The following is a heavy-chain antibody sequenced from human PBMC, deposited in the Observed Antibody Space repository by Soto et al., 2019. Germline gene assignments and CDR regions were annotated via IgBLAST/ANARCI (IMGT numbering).Heavy chain of an antibody. Sequence: ASVKVSCKASGYTFTSYAMHWVRQAPGQRLEWMGWINAGNGNTKYSQKFQGRVTITRDTSASTAYMELSSLRSEDTAVYYCARGLSPWRNFDYWGQGTLVTVSS. J-gene: IGHJ4*02. V-gene: IGHV1-3*01. CDR2: INAGNGNT. CDR1: GYTFTSYA. CDR3: ARGLSPWRNFDY.